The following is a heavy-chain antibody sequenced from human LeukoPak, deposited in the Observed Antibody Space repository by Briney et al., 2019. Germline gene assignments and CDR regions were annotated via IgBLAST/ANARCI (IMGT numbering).Heavy chain of an antibody. D-gene: IGHD3-3*01. Sequence: GGSLRLSCAASGFTFSSYWMSWVRHAPGEGLEWVANIKQDGSEKYYVDSVKGRFTISRDNAKNSLYLQMNSLRAEDTAVYYCARGAYYDFWSGSQEPYYFDYWGQGTLVTVSS. CDR2: IKQDGSEK. J-gene: IGHJ4*02. CDR1: GFTFSSYW. V-gene: IGHV3-7*01. CDR3: ARGAYYDFWSGSQEPYYFDY.